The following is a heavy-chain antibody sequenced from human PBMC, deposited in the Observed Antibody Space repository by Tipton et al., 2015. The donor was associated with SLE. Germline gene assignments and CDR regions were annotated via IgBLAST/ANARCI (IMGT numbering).Heavy chain of an antibody. CDR3: ARQPAAFDI. CDR2: FYTRGST. Sequence: TLSLTCTVSGDSITSGYYYWTWIRQPAGEGLEWIGRFYTRGSTNYNPALKSRVTISVDTSKNQFSLKLSSVTAADTAVYYCARQPAAFDIWGQGTMVTVFS. CDR1: GDSITSGYYY. J-gene: IGHJ3*02. V-gene: IGHV4-61*02.